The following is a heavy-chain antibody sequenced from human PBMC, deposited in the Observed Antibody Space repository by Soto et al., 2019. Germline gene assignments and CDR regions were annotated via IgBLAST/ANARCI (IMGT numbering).Heavy chain of an antibody. V-gene: IGHV4-34*01. CDR3: AREGGLRYFDRLLFTPYWYSDI. CDR2: INHSGST. D-gene: IGHD3-9*01. Sequence: PAETLSLTCAVCGGSFSGYYWSWIRQPPGKGLEWIGEINHSGSTNYKPSLKSRVTISVDTYKNQFSLKLSSVTAADTAVYYCAREGGLRYFDRLLFTPYWYSDIWDRGTLVT. CDR1: GGSFSGYY. J-gene: IGHJ2*01.